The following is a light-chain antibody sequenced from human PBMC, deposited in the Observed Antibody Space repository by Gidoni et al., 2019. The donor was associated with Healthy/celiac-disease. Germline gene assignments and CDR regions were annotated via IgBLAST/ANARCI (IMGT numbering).Light chain of an antibody. CDR3: QVWDSSSDHRV. CDR1: NIGRKS. CDR2: DDS. V-gene: IGLV3-21*02. Sequence: SYVLTQPPSLSVAPGQTARITCGGNNIGRKSVHWYQQKPGQAPVLVVYDDSDRPSGFPERFSGSNSGNTATLTISRVEAGDEADYYCQVWDSSSDHRVFGGGSKLTVL. J-gene: IGLJ3*02.